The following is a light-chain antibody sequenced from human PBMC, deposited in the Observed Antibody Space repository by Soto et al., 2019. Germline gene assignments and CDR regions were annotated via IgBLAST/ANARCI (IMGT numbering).Light chain of an antibody. CDR2: GAS. V-gene: IGKV1-9*01. Sequence: DIQLTQSPSFLSASVGDRVTISCRASQGISDSLAWYQQKPGKAPKLLIYGASTLQSGVPSRFSGSASGTEFTLTISSLQPEDLATYFCQQVNAYTLTFGGGTKLEIK. CDR3: QQVNAYTLT. CDR1: QGISDS. J-gene: IGKJ4*01.